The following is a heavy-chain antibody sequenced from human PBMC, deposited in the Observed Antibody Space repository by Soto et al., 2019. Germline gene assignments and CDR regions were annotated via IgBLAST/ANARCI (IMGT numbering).Heavy chain of an antibody. Sequence: QXLSLTCAISGDXVSGNSGAWNWIRQSPSRGLEWLGRTYYRSKWYNDYAVYVKSRITVTPDTSKNNFSLHLNSVNTEDTAVYYCASEFPYYESSESYFDYWGQGALGTVSS. D-gene: IGHD3-16*01. CDR3: ASEFPYYESSESYFDY. CDR1: GDXVSGNSGA. V-gene: IGHV6-1*01. J-gene: IGHJ4*02. CDR2: TYYRSKWYN.